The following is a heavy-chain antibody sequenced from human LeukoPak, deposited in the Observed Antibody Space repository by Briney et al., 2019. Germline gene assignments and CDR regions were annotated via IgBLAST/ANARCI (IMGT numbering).Heavy chain of an antibody. CDR1: GYTFTGYY. J-gene: IGHJ6*03. V-gene: IGHV1-2*02. CDR2: INPNSGGT. CDR3: ARVRYSSGWALYYYMDV. Sequence: ASVKVSCKASGYTFTGYYMHWVRQAPGQGLEWMGWINPNSGGTNYAQKFQGRVTMTRDTSISTAYMDLRSLRSDDTAVYYCARVRYSSGWALYYYMDVWGKGTTVTVSS. D-gene: IGHD6-19*01.